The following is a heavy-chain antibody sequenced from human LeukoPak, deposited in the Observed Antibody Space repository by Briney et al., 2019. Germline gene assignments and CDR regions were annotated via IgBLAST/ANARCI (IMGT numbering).Heavy chain of an antibody. D-gene: IGHD3-22*01. CDR1: GFTFISYW. J-gene: IGHJ4*02. V-gene: IGHV3-74*01. Sequence: GGSLRLSRAASGFTFISYWMHWVRQAPGKGLVWVSRINSDGSTISYAASVKGRFTISRDTAKNMLYLQMNSLRAEDTAVYYCARGHHYYDSSAYYYWGQGTLVTVSS. CDR2: INSDGSTI. CDR3: ARGHHYYDSSAYYY.